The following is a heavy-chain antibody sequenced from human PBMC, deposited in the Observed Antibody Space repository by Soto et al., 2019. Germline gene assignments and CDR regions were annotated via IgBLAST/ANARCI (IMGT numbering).Heavy chain of an antibody. V-gene: IGHV4-59*01. D-gene: IGHD6-6*01. Sequence: SETLSLTCTVSGGSISSYYWSWIRQPPGKGLEWIGYIYYTGSTNYNPSLKSRVTISVDTSKNQFSLKLTSVTAADTAVYYCARRYSSSHEFWGQGTLVTVS. CDR1: GGSISSYY. CDR3: ARRYSSSHEF. CDR2: IYYTGST. J-gene: IGHJ4*02.